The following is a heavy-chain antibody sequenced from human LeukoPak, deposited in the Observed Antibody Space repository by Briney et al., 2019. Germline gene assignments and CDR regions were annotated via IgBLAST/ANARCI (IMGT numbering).Heavy chain of an antibody. Sequence: PSETLSLTCTVSGGSISSSSYYWGWIRQPPGKGLEWIGSIYYSGSTYYNPSLKSRVTISVDTSKNQFSLKLSSVTAADTAVYYCASEHGGIAVATIDYWGQGTLVTVSS. J-gene: IGHJ4*02. CDR2: IYYSGST. V-gene: IGHV4-39*01. CDR3: ASEHGGIAVATIDY. D-gene: IGHD6-19*01. CDR1: GGSISSSSYY.